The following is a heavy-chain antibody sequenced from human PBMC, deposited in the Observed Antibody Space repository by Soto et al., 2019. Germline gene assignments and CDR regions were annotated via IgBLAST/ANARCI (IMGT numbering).Heavy chain of an antibody. V-gene: IGHV1-69*02. CDR2: IIPILGIA. CDR3: ARAYYDSSGYYLFDY. D-gene: IGHD3-22*01. CDR1: GGTFSSYT. J-gene: IGHJ4*02. Sequence: SVKVSCKASGGTFSSYTISWVRQAPGQGLEWKGRIIPILGIANYAQKFQGRVTITADKSTSTAYMELSSLRSEDTAVYYCARAYYDSSGYYLFDYWGQGTLITVSS.